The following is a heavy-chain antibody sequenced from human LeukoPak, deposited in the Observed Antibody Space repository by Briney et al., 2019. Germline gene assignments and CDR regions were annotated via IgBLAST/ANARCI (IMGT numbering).Heavy chain of an antibody. D-gene: IGHD1-26*01. V-gene: IGHV5-51*01. Sequence: GESLQISCQGSGSSFTSYWIGWVRQLPGKGLEWMGIIYPGDSDTRYSPSFQGQVTISADKSISTAYLQWSSLKASDTAMYYCARHRDRGRVGASPWSDYWGQGTLVTVSS. CDR1: GSSFTSYW. CDR3: ARHRDRGRVGASPWSDY. J-gene: IGHJ4*02. CDR2: IYPGDSDT.